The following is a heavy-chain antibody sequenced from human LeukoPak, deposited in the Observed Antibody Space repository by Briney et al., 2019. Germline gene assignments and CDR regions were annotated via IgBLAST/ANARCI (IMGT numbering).Heavy chain of an antibody. Sequence: GGSLRLSCAASGFTVSSNYMSWVSQAPGKGLEWVSVIYSGGSTYYADSVKGRFTISRDNSKNTLYLQMNSLRAEDTAVYYCAKDQFSDYDFWSGYYDPHAFDIWGQGTMVTVSS. CDR3: AKDQFSDYDFWSGYYDPHAFDI. CDR2: IYSGGST. CDR1: GFTVSSNY. V-gene: IGHV3-66*01. J-gene: IGHJ3*02. D-gene: IGHD3-3*01.